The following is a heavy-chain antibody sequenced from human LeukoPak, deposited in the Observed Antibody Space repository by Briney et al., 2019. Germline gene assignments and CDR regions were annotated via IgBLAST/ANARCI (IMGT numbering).Heavy chain of an antibody. CDR3: ARGGDIVVVPAALIGWFDP. Sequence: GGSLRLSCAASGFTFSSYAMHWVRQAPGKGLEWVAVISYDGSNKYYADSVKGRFTISRDNSKNTLYLQMNSLRAEDTAVYYCARGGDIVVVPAALIGWFDPWGQGTLVTISS. J-gene: IGHJ5*02. CDR2: ISYDGSNK. CDR1: GFTFSSYA. V-gene: IGHV3-30*04. D-gene: IGHD2-2*01.